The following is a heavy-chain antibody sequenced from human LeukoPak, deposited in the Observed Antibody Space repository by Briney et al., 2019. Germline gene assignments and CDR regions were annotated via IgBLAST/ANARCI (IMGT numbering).Heavy chain of an antibody. CDR2: IYYSGST. V-gene: IGHV4-59*12. CDR1: GGSISSYY. Sequence: SETLSLTCTVSGGSISSYYWSWIRQPPGKGLEWHGYIYYSGSTNYNPSLKSRVTISVDTSKNQFSLKLSSVTAADTAVYYCARRKKYYYGSGSYNWFDPWGQGTLVTVSS. CDR3: ARRKKYYYGSGSYNWFDP. D-gene: IGHD3-10*01. J-gene: IGHJ5*02.